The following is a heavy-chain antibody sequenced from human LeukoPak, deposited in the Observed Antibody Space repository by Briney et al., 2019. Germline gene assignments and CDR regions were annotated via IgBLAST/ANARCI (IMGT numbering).Heavy chain of an antibody. CDR2: ISAYNGNT. D-gene: IGHD3-16*02. Sequence: GASVKVSCKASGYTFTSYGISWVRQTPGQGLEWMGWISAYNGNTNYARKLQGRVTMTTDTSTSTAYMELRSLRSDDTAVYYCARFMITFGGVIAPPDYWGQGTLVTVSS. J-gene: IGHJ4*02. V-gene: IGHV1-18*01. CDR3: ARFMITFGGVIAPPDY. CDR1: GYTFTSYG.